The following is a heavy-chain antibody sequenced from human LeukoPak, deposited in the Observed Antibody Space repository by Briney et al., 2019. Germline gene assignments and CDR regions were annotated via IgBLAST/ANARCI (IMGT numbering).Heavy chain of an antibody. CDR3: ARLTTVTTYYFDY. CDR1: GGSISSGGYY. J-gene: IGHJ4*02. D-gene: IGHD4-17*01. CDR2: IYTSGST. V-gene: IGHV4-61*02. Sequence: PSETLSLTCTVSGGSISSGGYYWSWIRQPAGKGLEWIGRIYTSGSTNYNPSLKSRVTISVDTSKNQFSLKLSSVTAADTAVYYCARLTTVTTYYFDYWGQGTLVTVSS.